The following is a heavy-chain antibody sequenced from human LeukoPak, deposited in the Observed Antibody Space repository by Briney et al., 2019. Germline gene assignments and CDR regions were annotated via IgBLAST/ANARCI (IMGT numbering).Heavy chain of an antibody. J-gene: IGHJ2*01. CDR1: VFTVSSNY. V-gene: IGHV3-53*01. CDR2: IYSGGVT. D-gene: IGHD6-19*01. Sequence: GGSLRLSCAASVFTVSSNYMSWVRQAPGKGLEWVSLIYSGGVTYYADSVKGRFIISRDNSKNTLFLQMNSLRAEDTAVYYCARAPSGWSDYWYFDLWGRGTLVTVSS. CDR3: ARAPSGWSDYWYFDL.